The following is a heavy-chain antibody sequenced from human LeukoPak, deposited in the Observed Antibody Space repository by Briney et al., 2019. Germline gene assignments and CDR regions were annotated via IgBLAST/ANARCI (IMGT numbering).Heavy chain of an antibody. CDR1: GGSISSSSYY. V-gene: IGHV4-39*07. CDR2: IYYSGST. Sequence: PSETLSLTCTVPGGSISSSSYYWGWIRQPPGKGLEWIGSIYYSGSTYYNPSLKSRVTISVDTSKNQFSLKLSSVTAADTAVYNCARVSGYSYGNFDYWGQGTLVTVSS. D-gene: IGHD5-18*01. J-gene: IGHJ4*02. CDR3: ARVSGYSYGNFDY.